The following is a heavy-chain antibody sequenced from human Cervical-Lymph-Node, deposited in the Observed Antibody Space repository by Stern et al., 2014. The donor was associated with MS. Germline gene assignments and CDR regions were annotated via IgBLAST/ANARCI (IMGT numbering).Heavy chain of an antibody. CDR1: GFSVATAGVG. D-gene: IGHD2-15*01. V-gene: IGHV2-5*02. Sequence: QVTLRESGPTLVKPTQTVTLTCTLSGFSVATAGVGVGWIRQPPGKALEWLSLIYWDDDKLYSPSLKNRLTIIKDTSKNQVALTMTNVDPVDTATYYCAHSRVKYCRGGTCYSSLFDYWGQGTLVTVSS. J-gene: IGHJ4*02. CDR3: AHSRVKYCRGGTCYSSLFDY. CDR2: IYWDDDK.